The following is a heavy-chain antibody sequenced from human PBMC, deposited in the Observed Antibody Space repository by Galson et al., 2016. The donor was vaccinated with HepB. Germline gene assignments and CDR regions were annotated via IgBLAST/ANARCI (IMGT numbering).Heavy chain of an antibody. D-gene: IGHD2-2*01. J-gene: IGHJ4*02. CDR2: PYYSGCI. V-gene: IGHV4-39*01. CDR3: ASTSRDSFCSTTSCYFDY. CDR1: GASISSHTHY. Sequence: ETLSLTCNVSGASISSHTHYWAWLRQPPGKELEWIGAPYYSGCIYYNPSLESRASLSGDTSKNQVSLRLRSVTAADTAVYYCASTSRDSFCSTTSCYFDYWGQGTLVTVSS.